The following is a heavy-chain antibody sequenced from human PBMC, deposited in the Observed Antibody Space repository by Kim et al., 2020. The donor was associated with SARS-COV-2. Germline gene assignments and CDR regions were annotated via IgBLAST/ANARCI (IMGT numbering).Heavy chain of an antibody. CDR3: AGSSWYVPFDY. CDR1: GGSFSGYY. Sequence: SETLSLTCAVYGGSFSGYYWSWIRQPPGKGLEWIGEINHSGSTNYNPSLKSRVTISVDTSKNQFSLKLSSVTAADTAVYYCAGSSWYVPFDYWGQGTLVTVSS. D-gene: IGHD6-13*01. V-gene: IGHV4-34*01. J-gene: IGHJ4*02. CDR2: INHSGST.